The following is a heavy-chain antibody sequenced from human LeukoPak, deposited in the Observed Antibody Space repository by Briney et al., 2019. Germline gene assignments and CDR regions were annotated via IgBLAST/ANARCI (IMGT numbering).Heavy chain of an antibody. Sequence: SVKVSCKASGYTFTSYDINWVRQAPGQGLEWMGGIIPIFGTANYAQKFQGRVTITTDESTSTAYMELSSLRSEDTAVYYCARGNSSSTLDYWGQGTLVTVSS. CDR1: GYTFTSYD. V-gene: IGHV1-69*05. D-gene: IGHD6-6*01. CDR3: ARGNSSSTLDY. J-gene: IGHJ4*02. CDR2: IIPIFGTA.